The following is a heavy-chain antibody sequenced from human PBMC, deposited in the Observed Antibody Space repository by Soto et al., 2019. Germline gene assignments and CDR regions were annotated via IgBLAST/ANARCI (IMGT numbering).Heavy chain of an antibody. CDR1: GLTFSSYW. V-gene: IGHV3-74*01. CDR2: INSDGSST. Sequence: GGSLRLSCAASGLTFSSYWMHWFRQAPGKGLVWVSRINSDGSSTSYADSVKGRFTISRDNAKNTLYLQMNSLRAEDTAVYYCARPYYDFWSGYYSRIHYYYYYTDFWGKGTSVTVSS. CDR3: ARPYYDFWSGYYSRIHYYYYYTDF. D-gene: IGHD3-3*01. J-gene: IGHJ6*03.